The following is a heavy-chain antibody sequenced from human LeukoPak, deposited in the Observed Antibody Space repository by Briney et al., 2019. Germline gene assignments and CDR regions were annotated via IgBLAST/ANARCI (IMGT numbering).Heavy chain of an antibody. CDR1: GFTFSSYG. J-gene: IGHJ6*02. V-gene: IGHV3-33*01. D-gene: IGHD3-10*01. Sequence: GGSLRLSCAASGFTFSSYGMHWVRQAPGKGLEWVAVIWYDGSNKYYADSVKGRFTISRDNSKNTLCLQMNSLRAEDTAVYYCARDVTMVRGVSYGMDVWGQGTTVTVSS. CDR3: ARDVTMVRGVSYGMDV. CDR2: IWYDGSNK.